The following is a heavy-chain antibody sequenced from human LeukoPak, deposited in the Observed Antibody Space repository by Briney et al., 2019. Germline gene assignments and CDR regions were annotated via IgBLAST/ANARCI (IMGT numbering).Heavy chain of an antibody. D-gene: IGHD6-19*01. V-gene: IGHV1-69*13. CDR1: GGTFSSYA. CDR3: ARDHSSGWYGGDY. J-gene: IGHJ4*02. Sequence: SVKASCKASGGTFSSYAISWVRQAPGQGLEWMGGIIPIFGTANYAQKFQGRVTITADESTSTAYMELSSLRSEDTAVYYCARDHSSGWYGGDYWGQGTLVTVSS. CDR2: IIPIFGTA.